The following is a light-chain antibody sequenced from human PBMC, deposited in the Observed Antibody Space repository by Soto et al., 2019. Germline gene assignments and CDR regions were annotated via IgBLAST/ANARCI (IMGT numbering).Light chain of an antibody. V-gene: IGLV2-14*01. J-gene: IGLJ1*01. CDR1: TSDIGDYNY. CDR3: SSPGL. CDR2: LVS. Sequence: QSVLTQPASVSGSPGQSITISCTGTTSDIGDYNYVSWYQHLPDKVPKLIISLVSNRPSGVSNRFSGSKSGNTASLTISGLQAEAEGDYYCSSPGLFGPGIKFAVL.